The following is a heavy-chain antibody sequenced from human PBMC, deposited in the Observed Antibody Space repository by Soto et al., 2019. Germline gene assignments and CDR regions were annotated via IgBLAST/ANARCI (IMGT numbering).Heavy chain of an antibody. CDR1: GGSIGSYS. V-gene: IGHV4-4*07. CDR2: IHSSGNT. J-gene: IGHJ5*02. CDR3: AREGGYDSSGQYRNWFDP. Sequence: VQLQESGPGLVKPSETLSLTCTVSGGSIGSYSCSWIRQPAGKGLEWIGRIHSSGNTNYNPTLKIRVILSVDTSKNQFSLKLSSVTAADTAVYYCAREGGYDSSGQYRNWFDPWGQGTLVTVSS. D-gene: IGHD3-22*01.